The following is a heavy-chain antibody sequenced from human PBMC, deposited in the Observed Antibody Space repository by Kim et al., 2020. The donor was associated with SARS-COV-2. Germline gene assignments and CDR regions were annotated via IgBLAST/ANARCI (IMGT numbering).Heavy chain of an antibody. CDR3: PPHTSGSYYGAFDI. J-gene: IGHJ3*02. Sequence: ADPVKGRFTISRDNSKNTLYLQMNSLRADDTAVYYCPPHTSGSYYGAFDIWGQGTMVTVSS. D-gene: IGHD1-26*01. V-gene: IGHV3-23*01.